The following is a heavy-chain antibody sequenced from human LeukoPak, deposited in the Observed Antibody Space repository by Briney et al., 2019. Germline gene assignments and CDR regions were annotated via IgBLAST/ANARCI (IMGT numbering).Heavy chain of an antibody. Sequence: GGSLRLSCAASGFTFSTYSMNWVRQAPGKGLEWVSSISSSSSLIYYADSVKGRFTISRDNAKNSLYLQMNSLRAEDTAVYYCARDGGDYPNKNLDFWGQGTLVTVS. J-gene: IGHJ4*02. CDR3: ARDGGDYPNKNLDF. CDR1: GFTFSTYS. V-gene: IGHV3-21*01. D-gene: IGHD4-17*01. CDR2: ISSSSSLI.